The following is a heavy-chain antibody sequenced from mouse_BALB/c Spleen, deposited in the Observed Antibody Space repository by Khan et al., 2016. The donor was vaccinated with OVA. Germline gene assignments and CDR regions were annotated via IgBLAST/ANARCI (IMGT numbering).Heavy chain of an antibody. V-gene: IGHV14-1*02. D-gene: IGHD2-13*01. Sequence: EVQLQQSGAELVRPGALVKLSCKASGFNIKDYYIHWVKQRPEQGLEWIGWIDPENGNTIYDPKFQGKANITADTSSNTAYLHFSSLTSEATAVYYCAMAGDSPWFAYWGQGTLVTVSA. CDR2: IDPENGNT. CDR3: AMAGDSPWFAY. J-gene: IGHJ3*01. CDR1: GFNIKDYY.